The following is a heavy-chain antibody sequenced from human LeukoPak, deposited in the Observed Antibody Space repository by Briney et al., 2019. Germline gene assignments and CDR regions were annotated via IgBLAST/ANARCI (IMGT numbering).Heavy chain of an antibody. D-gene: IGHD1-26*01. CDR3: ARDGSLDAFDI. CDR1: GFTFSSYS. CDR2: ISSSGSTI. V-gene: IGHV3-48*04. J-gene: IGHJ3*02. Sequence: GGSLRLSCAASGFTFSSYSMNWVRQAPGKGLEWVSYISSSGSTIYYADSVKGRFTISRDNAKNSLYLQMNSLRAEDTAVYYCARDGSLDAFDIWGQGTMVTVSS.